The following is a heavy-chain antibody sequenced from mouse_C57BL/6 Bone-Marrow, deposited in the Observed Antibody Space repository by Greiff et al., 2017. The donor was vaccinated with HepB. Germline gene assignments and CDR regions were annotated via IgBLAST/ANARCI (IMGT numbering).Heavy chain of an antibody. CDR1: GYAFSSYW. J-gene: IGHJ4*01. CDR2: IYPGDGDT. CDR3: ARPVVADYAMDY. Sequence: QVQLQQSGAELVKPGASVKISCKASGYAFSSYWMNWVKQRPGKGLEWIGQIYPGDGDTNYNGKFKGKATLTADKSSSTAYMPLSSLTSEDSAVYFCARPVVADYAMDYWGQGTSVTVSS. D-gene: IGHD1-1*01. V-gene: IGHV1-80*01.